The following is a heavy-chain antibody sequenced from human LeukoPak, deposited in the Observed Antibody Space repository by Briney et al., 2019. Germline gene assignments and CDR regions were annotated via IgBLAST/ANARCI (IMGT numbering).Heavy chain of an antibody. CDR1: GLTFSSYA. CDR3: ARGGFGELLFYFDY. J-gene: IGHJ4*02. Sequence: GGSLRLSCAASGLTFSSYAMSWVRQAPGMGLEWVAVIWYDGSNKYYADSVKGRFTISRDNSKNTLFLQMNSLRAEDTAVYYCARGGFGELLFYFDYWGQGTLVTVSS. D-gene: IGHD3-10*01. V-gene: IGHV3-33*08. CDR2: IWYDGSNK.